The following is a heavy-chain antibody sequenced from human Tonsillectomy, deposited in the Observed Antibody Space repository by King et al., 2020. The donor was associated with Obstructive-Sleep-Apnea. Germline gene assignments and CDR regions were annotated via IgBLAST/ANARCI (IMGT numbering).Heavy chain of an antibody. D-gene: IGHD1-26*01. Sequence: QLQESGPGLVKPSETLSLTCTVSGGSISSSSYYWGWIRQPPGKGLEWIGSSYYSGSTYYNPSLKSRVTISLDTSTNQFSLKLSSVTAADTAVYYCARVPRELPVDYWGQGTLVTVSS. V-gene: IGHV4-39*07. CDR1: GGSISSSSYY. J-gene: IGHJ4*02. CDR3: ARVPRELPVDY. CDR2: SYYSGST.